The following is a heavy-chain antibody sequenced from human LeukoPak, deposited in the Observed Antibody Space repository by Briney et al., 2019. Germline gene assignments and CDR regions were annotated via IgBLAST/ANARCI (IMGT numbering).Heavy chain of an antibody. CDR1: GGSFSGYY. D-gene: IGHD6-13*01. V-gene: IGHV4-34*01. CDR3: AGTGYSSSWSRDDY. J-gene: IGHJ4*02. CDR2: INHSGST. Sequence: SGTLSLTCAVYGGSFSGYYWSWIRQPPGKGLEWIGEINHSGSTNYNPSLKSRVTISVDTSKNQFSLKLSSVTAADTAVYYCAGTGYSSSWSRDDYWGQGTLVTVSS.